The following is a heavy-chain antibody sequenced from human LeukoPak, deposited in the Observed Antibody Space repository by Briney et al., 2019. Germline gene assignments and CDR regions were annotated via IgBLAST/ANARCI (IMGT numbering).Heavy chain of an antibody. D-gene: IGHD5-24*01. CDR2: INPNSGGT. CDR1: GYTFTGYY. V-gene: IGHV1-2*04. CDR3: ARAGTVEMTPLDY. J-gene: IGHJ4*02. Sequence: ASVKVSCKASGYTFTGYYMHWVRQAPGQGLEWMGWINPNSGGTNYAQKFQGWVTMTRDTSISTAYMELSRLRSDDTAVYYCARAGTVEMTPLDYWGQGTRVTVSS.